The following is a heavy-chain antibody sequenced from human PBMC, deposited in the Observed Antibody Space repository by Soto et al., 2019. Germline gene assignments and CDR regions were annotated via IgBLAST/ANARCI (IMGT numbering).Heavy chain of an antibody. V-gene: IGHV1-69*01. J-gene: IGHJ3*01. CDR2: IVPMFGTT. D-gene: IGHD6-13*01. CDR3: ARDLADVHLWDAFDV. CDR1: GDTFNSYG. Sequence: QAQLVQSGPELKKPGSSVKVSCKAPGDTFNSYGISWVRQAPGQGLEWMGGIVPMFGTTNLALKFEDRVTITADELTTTVYMEIRGLTSEDTAVYYCARDLADVHLWDAFDVWGHGTRVTVSS.